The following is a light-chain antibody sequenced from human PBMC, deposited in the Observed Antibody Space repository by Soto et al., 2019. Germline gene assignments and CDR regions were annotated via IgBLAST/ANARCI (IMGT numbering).Light chain of an antibody. CDR1: QSVSSSS. J-gene: IGKJ5*01. Sequence: EIVLTQSPGTLSLSPGESATLSCRASQSVSSSSLAWYQQKPGQAPRLLFFGVSNRAAGVPDRFGGSGSGTDFTLTISRLEPEDFAVYYCQYYGNSRITFGQGTRLEIK. CDR2: GVS. CDR3: QYYGNSRIT. V-gene: IGKV3-20*01.